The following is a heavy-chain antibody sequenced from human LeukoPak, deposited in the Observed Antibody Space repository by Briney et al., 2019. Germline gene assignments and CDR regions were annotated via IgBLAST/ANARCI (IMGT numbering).Heavy chain of an antibody. J-gene: IGHJ4*02. CDR2: IYPGDSDT. Sequence: GESLKISCKGSGYSFTSYWIGWVRQMPGKGLEWMGIIYPGDSDTRYSPSFQGQVTISADKSISTAYLQWSSLKASDTAMYYCASAKSITIFGVVNSFDYWGQGTLVTVSS. D-gene: IGHD3-3*01. CDR1: GYSFTSYW. V-gene: IGHV5-51*01. CDR3: ASAKSITIFGVVNSFDY.